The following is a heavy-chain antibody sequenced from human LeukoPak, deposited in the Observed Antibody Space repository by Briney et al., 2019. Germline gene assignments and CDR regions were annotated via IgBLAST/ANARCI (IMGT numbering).Heavy chain of an antibody. J-gene: IGHJ6*03. CDR1: GYTFTGYY. D-gene: IGHD6-13*01. CDR3: ARGGIAAAGTGKGGYYYYYMDV. V-gene: IGHV1-2*02. CDR2: INPNSGGA. Sequence: GASVKVSCKAAGYTFTGYYMHWVRQAPGQGLEWMGWINPNSGGANYAQKFQGRVTMTRDTSISTAYMELSRLRSDDTAVYYCARGGIAAAGTGKGGYYYYYMDVWGKGTTVTVSS.